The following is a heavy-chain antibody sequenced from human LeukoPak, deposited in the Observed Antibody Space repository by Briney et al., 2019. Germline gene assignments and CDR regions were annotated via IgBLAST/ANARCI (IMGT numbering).Heavy chain of an antibody. CDR3: ARYCTSTTCILRGFDY. Sequence: PSETLSLTCSVSGYSFTSGHYWGWIRHPPGKGLDWIANSYHTGSAHYNPSLKSRVTISVDTSKNQFSLQLSSVTAADTAVYYCARYCTSTTCILRGFDYWGQGTLVTVSS. J-gene: IGHJ4*02. CDR1: GYSFTSGHY. CDR2: SYHTGSA. D-gene: IGHD2-2*01. V-gene: IGHV4-38-2*01.